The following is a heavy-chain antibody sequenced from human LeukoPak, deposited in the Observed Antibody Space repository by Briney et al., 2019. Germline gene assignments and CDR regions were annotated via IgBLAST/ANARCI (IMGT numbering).Heavy chain of an antibody. CDR1: GFTFSSNSM. CDR3: ARDVQVGTRYCSSTSCYKGIDY. Sequence: GSLRLSCAASGFTFSSNSMNWVRQPPGKGLEWIGSIYYSGSTYYNPSLKSRVTISVDTSKNQFSLKLSSVTAADTAVYYCARDVQVGTRYCSSTSCYKGIDYWGQGTLVTVSS. V-gene: IGHV4-39*07. CDR2: IYYSGST. D-gene: IGHD2-2*02. J-gene: IGHJ4*02.